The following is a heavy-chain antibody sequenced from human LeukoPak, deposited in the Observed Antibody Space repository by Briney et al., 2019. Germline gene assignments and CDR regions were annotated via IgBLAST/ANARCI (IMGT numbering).Heavy chain of an antibody. V-gene: IGHV1-18*01. Sequence: GASVKVSCKSSGYTFTSYGISWVRQAPGQGLEWMGWIITYNGNTNYAQKLQGRVTMTTDTSTSTAYMELRSLRADDTAVYYCASTAYGSRKGYFDYWGQGTLVTVSS. CDR1: GYTFTSYG. J-gene: IGHJ4*02. CDR2: IITYNGNT. D-gene: IGHD6-13*01. CDR3: ASTAYGSRKGYFDY.